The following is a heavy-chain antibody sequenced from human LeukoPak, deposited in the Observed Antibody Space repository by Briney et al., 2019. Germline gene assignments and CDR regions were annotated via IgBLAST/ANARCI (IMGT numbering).Heavy chain of an antibody. Sequence: GGSLRLSCAASGFTFSSYGMSWVRQAPGKGLEWVSGISGSGGSTYYADSVKGRFTISRDNSKNTAYLQMNSLKTEDTAVYYCTTLAGRNFDYWGQGTLVTVSS. CDR2: ISGSGGST. CDR1: GFTFSSYG. V-gene: IGHV3-23*01. J-gene: IGHJ4*02. CDR3: TTLAGRNFDY. D-gene: IGHD4-23*01.